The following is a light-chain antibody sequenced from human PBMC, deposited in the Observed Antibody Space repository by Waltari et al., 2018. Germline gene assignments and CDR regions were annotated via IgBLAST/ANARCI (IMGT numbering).Light chain of an antibody. V-gene: IGKV4-1*01. Sequence: DIVMTQSPDSLAVSLGERATINCKSNQSVLYSSNNKNYLAWYPQKPGQPPKLLIYWASTRESGVPDRFSGSGSGTDFTLTISSLQAEDVAVYYCQQYYSTMYTFGQGTKLEIK. CDR2: WAS. J-gene: IGKJ2*01. CDR3: QQYYSTMYT. CDR1: QSVLYSSNNKNY.